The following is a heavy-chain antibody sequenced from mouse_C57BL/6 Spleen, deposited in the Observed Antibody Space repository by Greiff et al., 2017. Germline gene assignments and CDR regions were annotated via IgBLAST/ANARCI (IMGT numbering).Heavy chain of an antibody. V-gene: IGHV1-69*01. CDR1: GYTFTSYW. D-gene: IGHD1-1*01. Sequence: VKLMESGAELVMPGASVKLSCKASGYTFTSYWMHWVKQRPGQGLEWIGEIDPSDSYTNYNQKFKGKSTLTVDKSSSTAYMQLSSLTSEDSAVYDCARILFGTTVVAHWYFDVWGTGTTVTVSS. J-gene: IGHJ1*03. CDR3: ARILFGTTVVAHWYFDV. CDR2: IDPSDSYT.